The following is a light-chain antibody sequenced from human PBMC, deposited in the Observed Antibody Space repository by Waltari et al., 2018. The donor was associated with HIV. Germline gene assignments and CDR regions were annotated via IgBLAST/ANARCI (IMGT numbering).Light chain of an antibody. CDR3: ASWDDNLRHWV. CDR1: KSKLGNNF. Sequence: QPKMTQAPSASKTPGQRITMSCSGSKSKLGNNFIYGDQQIPGAAPRLFMARNDRRPAGVPDRFSGTNSGTSAFLAITDLRLDDEATYVCASWDDNLRHWVFGGGTKLTVL. V-gene: IGLV1-47*01. J-gene: IGLJ3*02. CDR2: RND.